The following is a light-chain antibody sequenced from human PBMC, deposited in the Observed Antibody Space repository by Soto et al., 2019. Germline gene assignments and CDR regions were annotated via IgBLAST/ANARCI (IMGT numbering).Light chain of an antibody. CDR3: QQYDSFAVT. Sequence: DIQMTQSPSTLSASVGDRVAITCGASQSITNRLAWYQLKPGKAPKVLIYDALNLESGVPSRFSGSGSGTEFTLTISSLQPDDFATYSCQQYDSFAVTFGQGTKVDIK. CDR1: QSITNR. J-gene: IGKJ1*01. V-gene: IGKV1-5*01. CDR2: DAL.